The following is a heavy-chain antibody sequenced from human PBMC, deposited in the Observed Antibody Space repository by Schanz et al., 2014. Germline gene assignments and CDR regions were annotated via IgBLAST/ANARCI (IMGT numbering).Heavy chain of an antibody. V-gene: IGHV4-31*11. D-gene: IGHD2-8*02. CDR3: ARDRYCPGARCPGWFDP. J-gene: IGHJ5*02. CDR2: IYYSGST. CDR1: GGSISSGGYY. Sequence: QVQLQESGPGPVKPSQTLSLTCAVSGGSISSGGYYWTWIRQHPGKGLEWIGSIYYSGSTYYNPSLKSRVTISMDTSKNQFSLRLTSVTAADTAVYHCARDRYCPGARCPGWFDPWGQGTLVTVSS.